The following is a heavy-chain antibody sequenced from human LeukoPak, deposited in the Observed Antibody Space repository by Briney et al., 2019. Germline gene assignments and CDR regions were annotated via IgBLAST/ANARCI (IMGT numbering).Heavy chain of an antibody. J-gene: IGHJ3*02. CDR3: ARDRDNWNDGNAFDI. CDR1: GGSISSYY. D-gene: IGHD1-1*01. V-gene: IGHV4-59*01. CDR2: IYYSGST. Sequence: SETLSLTCTVSGGSISSYYWSWIRQPPGKGLEWIGYIYYSGSTNYNPSLKSRVTISVDTSKNRFSLKLSSVTAADTAVYYCARDRDNWNDGNAFDIWGQGTMVTVSS.